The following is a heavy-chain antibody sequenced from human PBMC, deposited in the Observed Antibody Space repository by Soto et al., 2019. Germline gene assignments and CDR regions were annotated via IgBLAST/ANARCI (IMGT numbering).Heavy chain of an antibody. D-gene: IGHD4-4*01. J-gene: IGHJ5*02. CDR2: IYYSGST. V-gene: IGHV4-31*03. CDR3: AREYEIDYIHPSNWFDP. CDR1: GGAISSGGYY. Sequence: SLTCTVSGGAISSGGYYFSLIRQHPGKGLEWIGYIYYSGSTYYNPSLKSRVTISVDTSKNQFSLKLSSVTAADTAVYYCAREYEIDYIHPSNWFDPWGQGTLVTVSS.